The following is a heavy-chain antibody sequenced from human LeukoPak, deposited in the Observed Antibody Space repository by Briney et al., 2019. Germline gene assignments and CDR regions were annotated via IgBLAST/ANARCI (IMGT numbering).Heavy chain of an antibody. V-gene: IGHV4-59*02. J-gene: IGHJ6*04. D-gene: IGHD6-13*01. CDR1: GDSVSSYY. Sequence: SETLSLTCNVSGDSVSSYYWNWIRQPPGKGLEWIGYIFFTGSTNYNPSLKSRVTISVDTSKNQFSLKVSSVTAADTAVYYCARFSAAALDVWGKGTTVTVSS. CDR3: ARFSAAALDV. CDR2: IFFTGST.